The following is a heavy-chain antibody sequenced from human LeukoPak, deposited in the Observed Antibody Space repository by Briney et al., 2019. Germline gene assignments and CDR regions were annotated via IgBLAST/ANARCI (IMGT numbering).Heavy chain of an antibody. CDR2: ISYDGSNK. CDR1: GFTFSSYG. CDR3: AKGRYDSSGYSNPYWYFDL. D-gene: IGHD3-22*01. J-gene: IGHJ2*01. V-gene: IGHV3-30*18. Sequence: GGSLRLSCAASGFTFSSYGMHWVRQAPGKGLEWAAVISYDGSNKYYADSMKGRFTISRDNSKNTLYLQMNSLRAEDTAVYYCAKGRYDSSGYSNPYWYFDLWGRGTLVTVSS.